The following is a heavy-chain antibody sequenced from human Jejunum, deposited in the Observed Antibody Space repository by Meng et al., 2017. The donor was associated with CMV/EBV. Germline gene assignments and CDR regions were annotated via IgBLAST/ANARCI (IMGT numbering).Heavy chain of an antibody. CDR3: EGGWSWSLDY. CDR2: IKEGGSEK. D-gene: IGHD1-26*01. CDR1: GFTFSSYW. J-gene: IGHJ4*02. V-gene: IGHV3-7*01. Sequence: CAASGFTFSSYWMSWVRQAPGEGLEWMTNIKEGGSEKYYVDSVEGRFTISRNNTKNSLYLRMNTLRTEETAVYYCEGGWSWSLDYWGQGTRVTVSS.